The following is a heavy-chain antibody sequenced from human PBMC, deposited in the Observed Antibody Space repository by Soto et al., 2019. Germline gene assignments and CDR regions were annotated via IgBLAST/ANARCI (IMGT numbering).Heavy chain of an antibody. CDR3: ARSQAAALDY. Sequence: QVQLLESGPGLLKPSGTLSLTCTVSGDSMSSSNWWNWVRQPPGKGLEWIGEAHHSGRTNYNPSLHRRFPISVDRSQNHFSLQLTSVPAADTAVYYCARSQAAALDYGGQGTLVTVSS. CDR2: AHHSGRT. J-gene: IGHJ4*02. CDR1: GDSMSSSNW. V-gene: IGHV4-4*02. D-gene: IGHD6-25*01.